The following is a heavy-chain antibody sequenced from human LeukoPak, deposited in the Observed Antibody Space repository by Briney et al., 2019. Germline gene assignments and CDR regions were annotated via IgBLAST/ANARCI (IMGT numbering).Heavy chain of an antibody. D-gene: IGHD3-9*01. CDR3: ARGQSRYFDWYLGFFDY. CDR2: ISSTSSYI. V-gene: IGHV3-21*01. J-gene: IGHJ4*02. Sequence: GGSLRLSCAASGFTFISYINWVRRAPGKGLEGVSSISSTSSYIYYADSVKGRFTISRDNAKNSLYLQMNSLRADDTAVYYCARGQSRYFDWYLGFFDYWGQGTLVTVSS. CDR1: GFTFISY.